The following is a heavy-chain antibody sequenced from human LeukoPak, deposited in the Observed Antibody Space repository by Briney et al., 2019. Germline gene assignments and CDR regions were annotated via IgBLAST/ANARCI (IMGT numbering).Heavy chain of an antibody. D-gene: IGHD1-26*01. CDR1: GYSFTIYW. Sequence: GESLKISCKGSGYSFTIYWIGWVRQMRGKGLEWMGIIYPGDSDTRYSPSFHGQVTISADKSISTAYLQWSSLKASDTAMYYCARRLSRAGSWFDHWGQGPLVTVSS. CDR2: IYPGDSDT. V-gene: IGHV5-51*01. J-gene: IGHJ5*02. CDR3: ARRLSRAGSWFDH.